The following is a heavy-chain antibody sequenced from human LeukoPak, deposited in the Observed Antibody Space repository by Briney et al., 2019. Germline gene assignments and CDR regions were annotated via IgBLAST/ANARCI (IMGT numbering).Heavy chain of an antibody. Sequence: GGSLRLSCAASGITFSEYYLSWVRQAPGKGLEWISYIDNVGTTIYYADSVKGRFTISRDNAKKSVYLQMNSLRAEDTAVYYCASVLSTFDPWGQGIQVTVSS. CDR1: GITFSEYY. J-gene: IGHJ5*02. CDR2: IDNVGTTI. D-gene: IGHD2/OR15-2a*01. CDR3: ASVLSTFDP. V-gene: IGHV3-11*01.